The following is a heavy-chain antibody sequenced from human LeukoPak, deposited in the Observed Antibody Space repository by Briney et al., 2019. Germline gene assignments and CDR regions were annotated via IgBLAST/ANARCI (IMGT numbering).Heavy chain of an antibody. D-gene: IGHD3-10*01. J-gene: IGHJ3*02. V-gene: IGHV4-61*02. CDR1: GGSISSGTYY. CDR3: ARNYYGSGAFDI. CDR2: IYTSGST. Sequence: SETLSLTCTVSGGSISSGTYYWSWIRQPAGKGLEWIGRIYTSGSTNYNPSLKSRVTISVDTSRIQFSLKLSSVTAADTAVYYCARNYYGSGAFDIWGQGTMVTVSS.